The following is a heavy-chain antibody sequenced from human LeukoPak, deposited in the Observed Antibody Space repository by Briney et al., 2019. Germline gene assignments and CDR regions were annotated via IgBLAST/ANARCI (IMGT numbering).Heavy chain of an antibody. CDR3: ARWSGSVTARNYYYYMDV. Sequence: TLSLTCTVSGGSVRRGNYYWTWIRQPAGSGLEWIGRIYTSGTTDYNPSLRTRVTISVNASRNQFSLNLSSVTAADTAVYYCARWSGSVTARNYYYYMDVWGEGTTVTVPS. CDR2: IYTSGTT. J-gene: IGHJ6*03. V-gene: IGHV4-61*02. D-gene: IGHD6-6*01. CDR1: GGSVRRGNYY.